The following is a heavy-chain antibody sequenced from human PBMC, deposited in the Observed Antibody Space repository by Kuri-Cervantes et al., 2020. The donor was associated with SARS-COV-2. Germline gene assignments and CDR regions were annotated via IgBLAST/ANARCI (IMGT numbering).Heavy chain of an antibody. CDR2: IIPIFGTA. CDR3: ARVGANVIRPENWFDP. Sequence: SVKVSCKASGGTFSSYAISWVRQAPGQGLEWMGGIIPIFGTANYAQKFQGRVTITTDESTSTAYMELSSLRSEDTAVYYCARVGANVIRPENWFDPWGQGTLVTVSS. D-gene: IGHD1-26*01. CDR1: GGTFSSYA. V-gene: IGHV1-69*05. J-gene: IGHJ5*02.